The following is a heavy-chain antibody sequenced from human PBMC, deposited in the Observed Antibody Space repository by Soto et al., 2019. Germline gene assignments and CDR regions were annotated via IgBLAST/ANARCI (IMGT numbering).Heavy chain of an antibody. V-gene: IGHV3-33*01. Sequence: GGSLRLSCAASGFTCSSYGMHWVRQAPGKGLEWVAVIWYDGSNKYYADSVKGRFTISRDNSKNTLYLQMNSLRAEDTAVYYCARGARETYYYYGMDVWGQGTTVTVSS. J-gene: IGHJ6*02. CDR2: IWYDGSNK. CDR3: ARGARETYYYYGMDV. D-gene: IGHD2-15*01. CDR1: GFTCSSYG.